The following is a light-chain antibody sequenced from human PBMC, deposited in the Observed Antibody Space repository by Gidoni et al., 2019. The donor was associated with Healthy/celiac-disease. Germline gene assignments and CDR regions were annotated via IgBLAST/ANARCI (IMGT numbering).Light chain of an antibody. Sequence: QSVLTQPTSASGTPGQRVTIPCSGSSSNIGSNPVNWYQQLPGTAPKRLSYSNNQWPSGVPDRFSGSKSGTSASLAISGRQSEDEADYYCAAWEDSLNGVVFGGGTKLTVL. CDR3: AAWEDSLNGVV. J-gene: IGLJ2*01. CDR2: SNN. CDR1: SSNIGSNP. V-gene: IGLV1-44*01.